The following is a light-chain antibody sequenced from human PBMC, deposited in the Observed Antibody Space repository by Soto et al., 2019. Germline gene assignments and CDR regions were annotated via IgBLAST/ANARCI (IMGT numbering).Light chain of an antibody. CDR2: DVS. V-gene: IGLV2-14*01. CDR3: SSYTSSSTLLYV. Sequence: QYALTQPASVSGSPGQSITISCTGTSSDVGGYNSVSWYQQHPGKAPKLMIYDVSNRPSGVSNRFSGSKSGNTASLTISGLQAEDEADYYCSSYTSSSTLLYVFGTGTKVTVL. J-gene: IGLJ1*01. CDR1: SSDVGGYNS.